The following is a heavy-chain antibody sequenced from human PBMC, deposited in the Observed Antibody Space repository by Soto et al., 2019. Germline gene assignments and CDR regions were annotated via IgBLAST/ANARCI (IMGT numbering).Heavy chain of an antibody. D-gene: IGHD2-8*01. Sequence: SVKVSCKASGGTFSSYAISWVRQAPGQGLEWMGGIIPIFGTANYAQKFQGRVTITADKSTSTAYMELSSLRSEDTAVYYCARGPDCTNGVCYFGYGMDVWGQGTTVTVS. J-gene: IGHJ6*02. CDR3: ARGPDCTNGVCYFGYGMDV. CDR1: GGTFSSYA. CDR2: IIPIFGTA. V-gene: IGHV1-69*06.